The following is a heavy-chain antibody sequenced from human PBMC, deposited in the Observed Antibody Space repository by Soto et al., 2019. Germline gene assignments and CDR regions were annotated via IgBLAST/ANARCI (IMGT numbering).Heavy chain of an antibody. CDR3: ARVDSYYYDSSGFPGGMDV. CDR1: GGTFSSYA. CDR2: IIPIFGTA. Sequence: ASVKVSCKASGGTFSSYAISWVRQAPGQGLEWMGGIIPIFGTANYAQKFQGRVTITADESTSTAYMELSSLRSEDTAVYYCARVDSYYYDSSGFPGGMDVWGQGTTVTVSS. V-gene: IGHV1-69*13. J-gene: IGHJ6*02. D-gene: IGHD3-22*01.